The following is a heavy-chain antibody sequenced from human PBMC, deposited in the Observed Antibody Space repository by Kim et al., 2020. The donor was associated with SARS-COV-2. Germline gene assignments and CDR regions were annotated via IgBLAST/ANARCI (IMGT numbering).Heavy chain of an antibody. J-gene: IGHJ4*02. V-gene: IGHV1-46*01. Sequence: ASVKVSCKASGYTFTSYYIHWVRQAPGQGLEWMGVINPSGGSTNYAQKFQGRVTMTRDTSTSTVYMELSSLRYEDTAVYYCARHYGSGNPFGDYWGQGTLVTVSS. D-gene: IGHD3-10*01. CDR3: ARHYGSGNPFGDY. CDR1: GYTFTSYY. CDR2: INPSGGST.